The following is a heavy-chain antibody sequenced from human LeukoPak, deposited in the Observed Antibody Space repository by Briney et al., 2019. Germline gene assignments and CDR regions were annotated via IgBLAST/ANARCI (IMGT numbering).Heavy chain of an antibody. J-gene: IGHJ4*02. V-gene: IGHV3-33*01. CDR2: IWMDGSNK. Sequence: GASLRLSCAVFGFTFSDYGMHWVRQAPGKGLEWVAVIWMDGSNKYYGDSVKGRFTISRDNSKNTLYLQMNSLRVEDTAVYYCARDRPTGSWYSIDYWGQGTLVTVSS. CDR1: GFTFSDYG. D-gene: IGHD6-13*01. CDR3: ARDRPTGSWYSIDY.